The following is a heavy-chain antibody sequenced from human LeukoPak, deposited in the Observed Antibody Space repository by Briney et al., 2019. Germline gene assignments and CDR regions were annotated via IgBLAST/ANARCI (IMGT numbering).Heavy chain of an antibody. J-gene: IGHJ4*02. V-gene: IGHV3-7*01. CDR3: ARDGKPYYDFWSGYYTDY. D-gene: IGHD3-3*01. CDR2: IKQDGSEK. Sequence: GGSLRLSCAASGFTFSSYWMSWVRQAPGKGLEWVANIKQDGSEKYYVDSVKGRFTISRDDAKNSLYLQKNSLRAEDTAVYYCARDGKPYYDFWSGYYTDYWGQGTLVTVSS. CDR1: GFTFSSYW.